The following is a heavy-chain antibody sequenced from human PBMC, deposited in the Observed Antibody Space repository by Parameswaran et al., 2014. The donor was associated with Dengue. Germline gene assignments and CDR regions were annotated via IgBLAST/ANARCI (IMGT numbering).Heavy chain of an antibody. Sequence: WVRQAPGQGLEWMGWVNPNSGGTNYAQKFQGRVTMTRDTSISTAYMELSRLRSDGTAVYYCARDPPRCSSTSCTDYWGQGTLVTVSS. J-gene: IGHJ4*02. CDR2: VNPNSGGT. V-gene: IGHV1-2*02. CDR3: ARDPPRCSSTSCTDY. D-gene: IGHD2-2*01.